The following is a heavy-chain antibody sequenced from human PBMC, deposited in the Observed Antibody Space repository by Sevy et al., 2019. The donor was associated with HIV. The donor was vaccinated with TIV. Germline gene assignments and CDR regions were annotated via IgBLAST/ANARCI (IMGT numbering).Heavy chain of an antibody. V-gene: IGHV1-46*01. Sequence: ASVKVSCKTSGYTFSTYYIYWVRQAPGQGLEWIGIFDPTGGSRSYEQRFQGRLTRTGDTSTSTAYMELSSLTSEDTAVYYCARDRDVSGNYLEYFYYAMDDWGQRTTVTVSS. CDR1: GYTFSTYY. D-gene: IGHD1-26*01. J-gene: IGHJ6*02. CDR3: ARDRDVSGNYLEYFYYAMDD. CDR2: FDPTGGSR.